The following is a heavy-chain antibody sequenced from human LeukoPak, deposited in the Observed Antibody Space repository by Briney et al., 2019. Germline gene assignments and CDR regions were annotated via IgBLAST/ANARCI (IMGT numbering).Heavy chain of an antibody. V-gene: IGHV4-59*08. Sequence: SETLSLTCTVSGSSISGYYWSWIRQSPGKGLEWIGYIYYSGSTNYNPSLKSRVTISVDTSKNQFSLKLSSVTAADTAVYYCASLQTTYYDILTGAVGPLDYWGQGTLVTVSS. CDR3: ASLQTTYYDILTGAVGPLDY. J-gene: IGHJ4*02. CDR1: GSSISGYY. CDR2: IYYSGST. D-gene: IGHD3-9*01.